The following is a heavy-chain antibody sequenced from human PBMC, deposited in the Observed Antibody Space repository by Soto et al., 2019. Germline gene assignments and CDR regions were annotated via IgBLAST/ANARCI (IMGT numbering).Heavy chain of an antibody. CDR1: GGSISSGGYC. D-gene: IGHD2-2*01. J-gene: IGHJ5*02. CDR2: IYHSGST. V-gene: IGHV4-30-2*01. CDR3: ARVVPAANLYWFDP. Sequence: PSETLSLTCAVSGGSISSGGYCFICIRQPPGKGLEWTGYIYHSGSTYYNPSLKSRVTISVDRSKNQFSLKLSSVTAADTAVYYCARVVPAANLYWFDPWGQGTLVTVSS.